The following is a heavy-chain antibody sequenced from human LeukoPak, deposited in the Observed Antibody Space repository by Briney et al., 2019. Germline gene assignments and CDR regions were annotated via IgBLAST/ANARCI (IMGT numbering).Heavy chain of an antibody. CDR3: AKDTYYYDSSDILHY. Sequence: GGSLRLSCAASGFTFNNYAMSWVRQAPGKGLEWVSAISGSGGNTYYADSVKGRFTISRDNSKNTLYLQMNSLRAEDTALYYCAKDTYYYDSSDILHYWGQGTLVTVSS. D-gene: IGHD3-22*01. CDR1: GFTFNNYA. CDR2: ISGSGGNT. V-gene: IGHV3-23*01. J-gene: IGHJ4*02.